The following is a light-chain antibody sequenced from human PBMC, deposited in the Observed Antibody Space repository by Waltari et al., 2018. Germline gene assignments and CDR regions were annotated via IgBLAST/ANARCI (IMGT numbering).Light chain of an antibody. J-gene: IGLJ2*01. CDR3: AAWDDSLSGMV. CDR2: TNN. Sequence: QSVLTQPPSAAGTPGQRVTIPCSGSSSSIGSNYVYWYQQLPGTAPNLLIYTNNQRPSGVPDRFSDSKSGTSASLVISGLRSEDEADYYCAAWDDSLSGMVFGGGTKLTVL. V-gene: IGLV1-47*02. CDR1: SSSIGSNY.